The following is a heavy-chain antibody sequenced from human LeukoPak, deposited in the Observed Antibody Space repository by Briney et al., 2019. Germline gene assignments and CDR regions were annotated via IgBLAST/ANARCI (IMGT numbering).Heavy chain of an antibody. CDR1: GGSISSYY. D-gene: IGHD4-17*01. CDR2: IYYSGST. Sequence: SETLSLTCTVSGGSISSYYWSWIRQPPGKGLEWIGYIYYSGSTNYNPSLKGRVTISVDTSKNQFSLKLSSVTAADTAVYYCARYYTPDYGDYDWFDPWGQGTLVTVSS. J-gene: IGHJ5*02. V-gene: IGHV4-59*01. CDR3: ARYYTPDYGDYDWFDP.